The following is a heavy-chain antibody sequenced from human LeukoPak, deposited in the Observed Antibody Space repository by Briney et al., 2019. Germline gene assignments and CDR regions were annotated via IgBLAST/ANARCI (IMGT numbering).Heavy chain of an antibody. CDR2: IYYSGST. Sequence: PSETLSLTCTVSGGSISSYYWSWIRQPPGKGLEWIGYIYYSGSTNYNPSLKSRVTISVDTSKNQFSLKLSSVTAADTAVYYCARERYCSSTSCPDAFDIWGQGTMVTVSS. CDR3: ARERYCSSTSCPDAFDI. D-gene: IGHD2-2*01. CDR1: GGSISSYY. J-gene: IGHJ3*02. V-gene: IGHV4-59*01.